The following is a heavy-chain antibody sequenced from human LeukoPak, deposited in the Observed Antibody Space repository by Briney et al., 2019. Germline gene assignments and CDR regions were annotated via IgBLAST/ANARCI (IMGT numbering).Heavy chain of an antibody. Sequence: ASVKVSCEASGGTFSSYAISWVRQAPGQGLEWMGGIIPIFGTANYAQKFQGRVTITADESTSTAYMELSSLRSEDTAVYYCARKLNGDYGWYFDLWGRGTLVTVSS. J-gene: IGHJ2*01. CDR3: ARKLNGDYGWYFDL. CDR2: IIPIFGTA. V-gene: IGHV1-69*01. D-gene: IGHD4-17*01. CDR1: GGTFSSYA.